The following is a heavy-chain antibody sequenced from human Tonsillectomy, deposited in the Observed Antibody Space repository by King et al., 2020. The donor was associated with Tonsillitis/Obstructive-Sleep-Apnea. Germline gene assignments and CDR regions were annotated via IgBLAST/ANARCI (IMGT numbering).Heavy chain of an antibody. D-gene: IGHD3-10*01. CDR1: GGTFSSYA. V-gene: IGHV1-69*10. CDR2: IIPILDIA. Sequence: QLVQSGAEVKKPGSSVKVSCKASGGTFSSYAISWVRQAPGQGLEWMGGIIPILDIANYAQKFQGRVTITADTSTSTAYMELSSLRSEDTAVYSCAREDGSGLYGMDVWGQGTTVTVSS. J-gene: IGHJ6*02. CDR3: AREDGSGLYGMDV.